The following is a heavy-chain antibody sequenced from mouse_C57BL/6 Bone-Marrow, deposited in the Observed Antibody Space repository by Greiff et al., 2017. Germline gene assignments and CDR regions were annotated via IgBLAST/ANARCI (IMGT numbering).Heavy chain of an antibody. CDR1: GYSITSGYY. CDR3: ARDPYYGSSYWYFDV. J-gene: IGHJ1*03. D-gene: IGHD1-1*01. CDR2: ISYDGSN. Sequence: EVQVVESGPGLVKPSQSLSLTCSVTGYSITSGYYWNWIRQFPGNKLEWMGYISYDGSNNYNPSLKNRISITRDTSKNQFFLKLNSVTTEDTATYYCARDPYYGSSYWYFDVWGTGTTVTVSS. V-gene: IGHV3-6*01.